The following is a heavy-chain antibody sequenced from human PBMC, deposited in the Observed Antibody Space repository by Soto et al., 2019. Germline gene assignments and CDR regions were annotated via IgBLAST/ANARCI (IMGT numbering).Heavy chain of an antibody. CDR1: GFTFDSPYSHA. V-gene: IGHV3-23*01. J-gene: IGHJ4*01. Sequence: GGSLRLSCAASGFTFDSPYSHAMSWVRQSPGKGPEWVSTISSNGANTHYAESVKGRFTISKDPSRNTVHLHMNSLRAEDTATYFCVSWVSAQFDYWGHGTPVTVSS. CDR3: VSWVSAQFDY. D-gene: IGHD2-8*01. CDR2: ISSNGANT.